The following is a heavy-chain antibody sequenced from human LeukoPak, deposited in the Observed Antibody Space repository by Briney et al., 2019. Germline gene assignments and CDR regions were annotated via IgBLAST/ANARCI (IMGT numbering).Heavy chain of an antibody. V-gene: IGHV4-39*07. Sequence: SETLSLTCIVSGGSIRSSSYYWSWIRQPPGKGLEWIGEINHSGSTNYNPSLKSRVTISVDTSKNQFSLKLSSVTAADTAVYYCARGTMIATNYFDYWGQGTLVTVSS. J-gene: IGHJ4*02. CDR2: INHSGST. CDR1: GGSIRSSSYY. D-gene: IGHD3-22*01. CDR3: ARGTMIATNYFDY.